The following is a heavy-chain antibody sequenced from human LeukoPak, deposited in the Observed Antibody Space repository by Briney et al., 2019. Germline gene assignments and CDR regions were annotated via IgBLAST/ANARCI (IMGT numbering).Heavy chain of an antibody. Sequence: PGGSLRLSCAASGFTFSSYAMSWVRQAPGKGLEWVSAISGSDGSTYHADSVKGRFTISRDNSKNTLYLQMNSLSAEDTAVYYCEKDLGGSGDYRPYWGQGSVVTVSS. CDR3: EKDLGGSGDYRPY. J-gene: IGHJ4*02. V-gene: IGHV3-23*01. CDR2: ISGSDGST. D-gene: IGHD2-21*02. CDR1: GFTFSSYA.